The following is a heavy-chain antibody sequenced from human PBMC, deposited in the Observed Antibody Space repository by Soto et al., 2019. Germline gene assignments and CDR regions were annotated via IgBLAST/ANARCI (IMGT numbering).Heavy chain of an antibody. Sequence: ETLCLTCSVSGGSISNTDWWSWVRQRPGKGLEWIGEIYHSGTTNCDPSLKSRVTISLDKSKSQFSLKLTSVTAADTAVYYCAIPGAGDFDYWGQGTLVTVSS. CDR3: AIPGAGDFDY. D-gene: IGHD6-13*01. CDR2: IYHSGTT. V-gene: IGHV4-4*02. CDR1: GGSISNTDW. J-gene: IGHJ4*02.